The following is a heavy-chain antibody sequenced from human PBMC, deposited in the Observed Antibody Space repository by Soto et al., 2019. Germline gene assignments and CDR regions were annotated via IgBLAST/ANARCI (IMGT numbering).Heavy chain of an antibody. CDR3: ARRRIQLWSNYYYYYGMDV. CDR2: MNPNSGNT. D-gene: IGHD5-18*01. J-gene: IGHJ6*02. CDR1: GYTFTSYD. V-gene: IGHV1-8*01. Sequence: QVQLVQSGAEVKKPGASVKVSCKASGYTFTSYDINWVRQATGQGLEWMGWMNPNSGNTGYAQKFQVRVTMTRNTSISTAYMELSSLRSEDTAVYYCARRRIQLWSNYYYYYGMDVWGQGTTVTVSS.